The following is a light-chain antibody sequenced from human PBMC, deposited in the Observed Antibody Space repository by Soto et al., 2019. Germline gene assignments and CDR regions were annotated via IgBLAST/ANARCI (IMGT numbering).Light chain of an antibody. CDR3: CSYAGSYTWV. V-gene: IGLV2-11*01. CDR2: DVN. Sequence: QSVLTQPRSVSGSPGQSVTISCTGTSSDVGGYNYVSWYQQHPGKAPKLMIYDVNKRPSGVPDRFSGSKSGNTASLTMSGLQADDEADYYCCSYAGSYTWVFGGGTQLTVL. J-gene: IGLJ3*02. CDR1: SSDVGGYNY.